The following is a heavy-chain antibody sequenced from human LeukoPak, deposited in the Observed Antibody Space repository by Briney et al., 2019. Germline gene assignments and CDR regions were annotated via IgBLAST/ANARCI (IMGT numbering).Heavy chain of an antibody. CDR1: GFTFSNYA. J-gene: IGHJ4*02. V-gene: IGHV3-23*01. CDR2: ISGSGSSI. Sequence: GGSLRLSCAASGFTFSNYAMSWVRQAPAKGLEWVSAISGSGSSIYCADSVKGRFTISRDNSKNTLYLQMNSLRAEDTAVYYCAKNAYYYDHWGQGTLVTVSS. CDR3: AKNAYYYDH.